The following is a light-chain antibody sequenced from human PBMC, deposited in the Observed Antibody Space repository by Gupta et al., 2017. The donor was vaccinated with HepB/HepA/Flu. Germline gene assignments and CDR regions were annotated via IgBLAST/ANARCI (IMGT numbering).Light chain of an antibody. V-gene: IGKV2-30*01. CDR2: KVS. Sequence: EVTMTQSPLLLPATLGQPASISCTSSQSLVSFDGNKFLNWFHQRPGQSPRRLIHKVSYRDSGVTDRFSGSGDATEGTLRIRRGEADDVGFYYCRKVSDGEPMCILGQGTKMEIK. J-gene: IGKJ2*04. CDR3: RKVSDGEPMCI. CDR1: QSLVSFDGNKF.